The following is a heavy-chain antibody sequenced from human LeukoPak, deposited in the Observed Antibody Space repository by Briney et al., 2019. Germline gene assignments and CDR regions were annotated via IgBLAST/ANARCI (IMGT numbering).Heavy chain of an antibody. V-gene: IGHV3-30*03. J-gene: IGHJ4*02. CDR1: GFTFSYYG. CDR2: IPYDGSNK. D-gene: IGHD4-17*01. Sequence: GRSLRLSCAASGFTFSYYGLHWVRQGPGKGLEWVAVIPYDGSNKYYADSVKGRFTVSRDNAKNTLYLQMNSLRAEDTAVYYCASQADSAYGDYNWGQGTLVTVSS. CDR3: ASQADSAYGDYN.